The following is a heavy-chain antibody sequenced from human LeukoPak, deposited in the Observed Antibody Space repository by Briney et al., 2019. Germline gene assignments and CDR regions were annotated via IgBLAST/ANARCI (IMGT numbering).Heavy chain of an antibody. V-gene: IGHV1-8*01. CDR1: GYTFTSYD. Sequence: ASVKVSCKASGYTFTSYDINWVRQATGQGLEWMGWMNPNSGNTGYAQKFQGRVTMTRNTSISTAYMELSSLRSEDTAVYYCARLVDYYGSGSYYYYYMDVWGKGTTVTISS. D-gene: IGHD3-10*01. CDR3: ARLVDYYGSGSYYYYYMDV. J-gene: IGHJ6*03. CDR2: MNPNSGNT.